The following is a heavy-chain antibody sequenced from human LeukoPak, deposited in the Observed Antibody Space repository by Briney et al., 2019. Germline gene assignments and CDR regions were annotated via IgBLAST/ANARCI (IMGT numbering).Heavy chain of an antibody. CDR2: IYYSGST. D-gene: IGHD3-10*01. Sequence: SETLSLTCTVSGGSISSYYWSWLRQPPGKGLEWIGYIYYSGSTNYNPSLKSRVTISVDTSKNQFSQKLSSVTAADTAVYYCARVPRGDYVDYWGQGTLVTVSS. J-gene: IGHJ4*02. CDR1: GGSISSYY. V-gene: IGHV4-59*01. CDR3: ARVPRGDYVDY.